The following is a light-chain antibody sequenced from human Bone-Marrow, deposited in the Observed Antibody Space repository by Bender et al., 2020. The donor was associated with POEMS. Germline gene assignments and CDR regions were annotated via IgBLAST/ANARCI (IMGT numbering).Light chain of an antibody. CDR3: QAWDTYSVI. J-gene: IGLJ2*01. CDR2: QDT. Sequence: SYEVTQPPSVSVSPGQTASITCSGDDLGDKYVAWYQQKPGQSPVLVIYQDTKRPSGIPERFSGSNSGNTETLTISGTQAMDEADYYCQAWDTYSVIFGGGTKLTVL. CDR1: DLGDKY. V-gene: IGLV3-1*01.